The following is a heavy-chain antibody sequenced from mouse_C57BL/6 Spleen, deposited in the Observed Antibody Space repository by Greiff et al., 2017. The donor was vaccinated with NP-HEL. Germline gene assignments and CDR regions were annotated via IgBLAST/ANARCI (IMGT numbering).Heavy chain of an antibody. J-gene: IGHJ4*01. CDR1: GYTFTDYY. V-gene: IGHV1-75*01. Sequence: VKVVESGPELVKPGASVKISCKASGYTFTDYYINWVKQRPGQGLEWIGWIFPGSGSTYYNEKFKGKSTLTVDKSSSTAYMLLSSLTSEESAVYFCARAPYYYASSYYAMDYWGQGTSVTVSS. D-gene: IGHD1-1*01. CDR3: ARAPYYYASSYYAMDY. CDR2: IFPGSGST.